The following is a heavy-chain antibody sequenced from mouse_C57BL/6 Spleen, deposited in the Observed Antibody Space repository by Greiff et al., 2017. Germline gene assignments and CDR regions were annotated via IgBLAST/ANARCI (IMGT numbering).Heavy chain of an antibody. D-gene: IGHD1-1*01. CDR1: GYTFTSYG. CDR3: ASRTTVVDWYFDV. V-gene: IGHV1-81*01. Sequence: VQLQQSGAELARPGASVKLSCKASGYTFTSYGISWVKQRTGQGLEWIGEIYPRSGNTYYNEKFKGKATLTADKSSSTAYMALRSLTSEDSAVYFCASRTTVVDWYFDVWGTGTTVTVSS. CDR2: IYPRSGNT. J-gene: IGHJ1*03.